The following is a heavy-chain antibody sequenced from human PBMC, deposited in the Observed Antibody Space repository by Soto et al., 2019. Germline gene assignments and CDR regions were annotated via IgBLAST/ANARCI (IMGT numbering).Heavy chain of an antibody. CDR3: ARGLYSSSSDTSPFDY. CDR1: GGTFSSYA. J-gene: IGHJ4*02. CDR2: IIPIFGTA. Sequence: ASVKVSCKASGGTFSSYAISWVRQAPGQGLEWMGGIIPIFGTANYAQKFQGRVTITADESTSTAYMELSSLRSEDTAVYYCARGLYSSSSDTSPFDYWGQGTLVTVSS. V-gene: IGHV1-69*13. D-gene: IGHD6-6*01.